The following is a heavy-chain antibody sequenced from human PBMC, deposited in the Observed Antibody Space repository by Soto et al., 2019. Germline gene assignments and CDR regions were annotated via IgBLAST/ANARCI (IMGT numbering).Heavy chain of an antibody. CDR1: GFTFSSYS. Sequence: GGSLRLSCAASGFTFSSYSMNWVRQAPGKGLEWVSSISSSSSYIYYADSVKGRFTISRDNAKDSLYLQMNSLRAEDTAVYYCARDRPYYYDSSGPSFDYWGQGTLVTVSS. V-gene: IGHV3-21*01. D-gene: IGHD3-22*01. CDR2: ISSSSSYI. J-gene: IGHJ4*02. CDR3: ARDRPYYYDSSGPSFDY.